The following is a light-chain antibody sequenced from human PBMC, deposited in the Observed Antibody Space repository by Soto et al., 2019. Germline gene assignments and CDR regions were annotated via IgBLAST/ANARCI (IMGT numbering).Light chain of an antibody. V-gene: IGKV1-27*01. CDR1: QAISNY. CDR3: QKYNIAPLT. CDR2: AAF. Sequence: DIQMTQSPSSLSASVGDRVTITCRASQAISNYLAWYQQKPGKVPKLLISAAFTLQSGVPSRFSGSGSGTDFTLTISSLQPEDVATYYCQKYNIAPLTFAGGTKVEIK. J-gene: IGKJ4*01.